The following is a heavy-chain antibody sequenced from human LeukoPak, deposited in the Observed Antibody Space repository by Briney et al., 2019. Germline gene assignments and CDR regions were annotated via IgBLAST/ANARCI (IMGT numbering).Heavy chain of an antibody. CDR1: GFIFSSYS. J-gene: IGHJ6*03. D-gene: IGHD1-7*01. V-gene: IGHV3-48*04. CDR2: ISSSSTTI. Sequence: GGSLRLSCAASGFIFSSYSMNWVRQAPGKGLEWLSYISSSSTTIYYADSVKGRFTISRDNAKNSLYPQMNSLKAEDTAVYYCARNRFPITGTTNNYYYMDVWGKGTTVTVSS. CDR3: ARNRFPITGTTNNYYYMDV.